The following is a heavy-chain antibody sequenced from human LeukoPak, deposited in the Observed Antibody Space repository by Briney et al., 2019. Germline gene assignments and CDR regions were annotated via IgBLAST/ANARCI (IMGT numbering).Heavy chain of an antibody. J-gene: IGHJ1*01. Sequence: SETLSLTCTVSGGSISTYYWNWIRQPPGKGLEWIGYIYHSGSTNYNPSLQSRVTISVDTSKNQFSLSLNSVTAADTAVYYRARGGAARLHFQNWGQGTLVTVSS. D-gene: IGHD6-6*01. V-gene: IGHV4-59*01. CDR3: ARGGAARLHFQN. CDR1: GGSISTYY. CDR2: IYHSGST.